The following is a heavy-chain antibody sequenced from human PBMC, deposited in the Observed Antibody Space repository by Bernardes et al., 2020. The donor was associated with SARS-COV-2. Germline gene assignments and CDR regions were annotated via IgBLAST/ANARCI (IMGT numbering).Heavy chain of an antibody. CDR1: GGSISSYY. J-gene: IGHJ4*02. V-gene: IGHV4-59*01. CDR2: IYYSGST. CDR3: ARSSIAARPDPSRSDY. Sequence: SETLSLTCTVSGGSISSYYWSWIRQPPGKGLEWIGYIYYSGSTNYNPSLKSRVTISVDTSKNQFSLKLSSVTAADTAVYYCARSSIAARPDPSRSDYWGQGTLVTVSS. D-gene: IGHD6-6*01.